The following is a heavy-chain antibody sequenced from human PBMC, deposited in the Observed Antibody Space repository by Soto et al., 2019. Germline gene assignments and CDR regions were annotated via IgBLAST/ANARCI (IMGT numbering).Heavy chain of an antibody. D-gene: IGHD6-19*01. J-gene: IGHJ4*02. Sequence: PGESLKISCKGSGYSFTSYWISWVRQMPGKGLEWMGRIDPSDSYTNYSPSFQGHVTISADKSISTAYLQWSSLKASDTAMYYCARGEAVADSFDYWGQRTLVTVSS. CDR2: IDPSDSYT. CDR3: ARGEAVADSFDY. CDR1: GYSFTSYW. V-gene: IGHV5-10-1*01.